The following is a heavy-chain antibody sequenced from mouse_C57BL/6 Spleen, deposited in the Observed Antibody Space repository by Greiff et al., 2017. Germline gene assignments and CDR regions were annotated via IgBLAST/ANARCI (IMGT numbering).Heavy chain of an antibody. CDR1: GYTFTDYE. CDR3: TRSGYGSSYAMDY. V-gene: IGHV1-15*01. Sequence: VQLQQSGAELVRPGASVTLSCKASGYTFTDYEMHWVKQTPVHGLEWIGAIDPETGGTAYNQKFKGKAILTADKSSSTAYMELRSLTSEDSDVXYCTRSGYGSSYAMDYWGQGTSVTVSS. D-gene: IGHD1-1*01. J-gene: IGHJ4*01. CDR2: IDPETGGT.